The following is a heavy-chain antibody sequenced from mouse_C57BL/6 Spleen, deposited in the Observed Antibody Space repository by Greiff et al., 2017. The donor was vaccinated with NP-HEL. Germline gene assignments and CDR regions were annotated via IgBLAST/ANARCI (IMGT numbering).Heavy chain of an antibody. CDR1: GYSITSGYD. V-gene: IGHV3-1*01. CDR2: ISYSGST. Sequence: EVQGVESGPGMVKPSQSLSLTCTVTGYSITSGYDWHWIRHFPGNKLEWMGYISYSGSTNYIPSLNSRISITQDTSKNHFFLKLNSVTTEDTATYYCARGRLPLTVDYWGQGTTLTFSS. CDR3: ARGRLPLTVDY. J-gene: IGHJ2*01. D-gene: IGHD1-2*01.